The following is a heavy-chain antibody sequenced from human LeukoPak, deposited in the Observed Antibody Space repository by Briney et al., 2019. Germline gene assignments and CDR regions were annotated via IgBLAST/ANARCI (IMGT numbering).Heavy chain of an antibody. D-gene: IGHD2-15*01. V-gene: IGHV4-59*01. CDR2: IYYSGST. J-gene: IGHJ3*02. Sequence: SETLSLTCTVSGGSISSYYWSWIRQPPGKGLEWIGYIYYSGSTNYNPSLKSRVTISVDTSKNQFSLKLSSVTAADTAVYYCARGSGWSHSDAFDIWGQGTMVTVPS. CDR1: GGSISSYY. CDR3: ARGSGWSHSDAFDI.